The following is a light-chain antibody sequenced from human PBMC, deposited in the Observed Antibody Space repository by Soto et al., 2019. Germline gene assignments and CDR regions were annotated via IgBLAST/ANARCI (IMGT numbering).Light chain of an antibody. Sequence: DIQLTQSPSTLSAFVRDRVTITCRASQSISSWLAWYQHKPGKAPKLLIYKASNLESGVPSRFSGSGSGTEFTLTISSLQPDYFATYYCQQYNSSFGQGTKVEL. CDR3: QQYNSS. V-gene: IGKV1-5*03. CDR1: QSISSW. J-gene: IGKJ1*01. CDR2: KAS.